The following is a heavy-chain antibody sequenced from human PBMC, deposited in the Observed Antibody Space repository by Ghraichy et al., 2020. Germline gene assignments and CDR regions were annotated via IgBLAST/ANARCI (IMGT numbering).Heavy chain of an antibody. J-gene: IGHJ4*01. CDR1: GGSISSSGYY. V-gene: IGHV4-39*01. Sequence: SETLSLTCTVSGGSISSSGYYWDWIRQSPGKGLEWIGSIYYSGTTYYNPSLKSRVTISVDTSKNQFSLKLSSVTAADTAVYFCARRPRSYFDYWGPGTLVTGSP. D-gene: IGHD6-6*01. CDR2: IYYSGTT. CDR3: ARRPRSYFDY.